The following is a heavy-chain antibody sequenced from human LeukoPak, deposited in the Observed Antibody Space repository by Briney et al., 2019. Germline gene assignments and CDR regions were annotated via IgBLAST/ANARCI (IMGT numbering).Heavy chain of an antibody. Sequence: GGSLRLSCAASGFTFGSYAMHWVRQAPGKGLEWVAVISYDGSNKYYADSVKGRFTISRDNSKNTLYLQMNSLRAEDTAVYYCARAGIAVAGTLDYWGQGTLVTVSS. V-gene: IGHV3-30-3*01. J-gene: IGHJ4*02. D-gene: IGHD6-19*01. CDR1: GFTFGSYA. CDR2: ISYDGSNK. CDR3: ARAGIAVAGTLDY.